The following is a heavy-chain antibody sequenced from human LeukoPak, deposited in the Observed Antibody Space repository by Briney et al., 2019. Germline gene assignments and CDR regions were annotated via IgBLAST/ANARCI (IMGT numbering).Heavy chain of an antibody. D-gene: IGHD6-13*01. Sequence: GASVKVSCKASGGTFSSYAISWVRQAPGQGLEWMGGIIPIFGTANYAQKLQGRVTITADESTSTAYMELSSLRSEDTAVYYCARAPPMAAAGTYFDYWGQGTLVTASS. CDR2: IIPIFGTA. J-gene: IGHJ4*02. V-gene: IGHV1-69*13. CDR1: GGTFSSYA. CDR3: ARAPPMAAAGTYFDY.